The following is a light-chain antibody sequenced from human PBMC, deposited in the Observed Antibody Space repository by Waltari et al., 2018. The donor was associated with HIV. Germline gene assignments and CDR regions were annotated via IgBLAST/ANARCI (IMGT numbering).Light chain of an antibody. J-gene: IGLJ1*01. V-gene: IGLV2-14*03. CDR1: SSDVGFYNY. Sequence: QSALTQPASVSGSPGQSITISCSGSSSDVGFYNYVAWYQQHPGKAPKLMIYDVTNWPSGISNRFSGSKSGNTASLTISGLQAEDEADYYCGSCTSIGTLVFGTGTKVTVL. CDR2: DVT. CDR3: GSCTSIGTLV.